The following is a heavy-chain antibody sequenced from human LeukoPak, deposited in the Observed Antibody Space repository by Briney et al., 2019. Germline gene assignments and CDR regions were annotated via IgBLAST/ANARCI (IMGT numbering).Heavy chain of an antibody. V-gene: IGHV4-39*07. CDR3: ARTEVWQPVPIAYYYYYMDV. CDR1: GGSISSSSSY. Sequence: PLETLSLTCTVSGGSISSSSSYWGWISQPPGKGLEWIGRIYYSGSTYYNPSLKSRVTISVDTSTNQFSLKLSSGTAADTAVYYCARTEVWQPVPIAYYYYYMDVWGKGTTVTVSS. J-gene: IGHJ6*03. CDR2: IYYSGST. D-gene: IGHD6-6*01.